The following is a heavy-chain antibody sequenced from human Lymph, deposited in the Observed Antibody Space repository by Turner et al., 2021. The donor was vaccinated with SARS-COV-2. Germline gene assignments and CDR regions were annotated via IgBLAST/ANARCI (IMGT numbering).Heavy chain of an antibody. D-gene: IGHD1-26*01. CDR1: GFTFSTYA. CDR2: ISYDGFNK. J-gene: IGHJ3*02. Sequence: QVQLVESGGGVVQPGRSLRISCAASGFTFSTYAIHWVRQAPGKGLEWVAVISYDGFNKYYSDSVKGQFTISRDNSKNTLYLQMSSLRAEDTAVYYCARGSGSYLSAFDIWGQGTMVTVSS. CDR3: ARGSGSYLSAFDI. V-gene: IGHV3-30*04.